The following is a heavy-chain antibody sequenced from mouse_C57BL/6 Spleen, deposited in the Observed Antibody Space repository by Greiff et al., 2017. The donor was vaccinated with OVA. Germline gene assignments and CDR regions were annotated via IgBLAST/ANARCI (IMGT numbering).Heavy chain of an antibody. V-gene: IGHV1-64*01. CDR3: ARCFTTVVATGFDD. Sequence: QVQLKQPGAELVKPGASVKLSCKASGYTFTSYWMHWVKQRPGQGLEWIGMIHPNSGSTNYNEKFKSKATLTVDKSSSTAYMQLSSLTSEDSAVYYCARCFTTVVATGFDDWGQGTTLTVSS. CDR1: GYTFTSYW. D-gene: IGHD1-1*01. J-gene: IGHJ2*01. CDR2: IHPNSGST.